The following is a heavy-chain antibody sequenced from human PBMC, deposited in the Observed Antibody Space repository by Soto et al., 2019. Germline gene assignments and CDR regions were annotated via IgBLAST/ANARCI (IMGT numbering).Heavy chain of an antibody. Sequence: LSCAASGFTFDDYAMHWVRQAPGKGLEWVSGISWNSGSIGYADSVKGRFTISRDNAKNSLYLQMNSLRAEDTALYYCAKDLFWSGYYNFYYGMDVWGRGTTVTVSS. CDR3: AKDLFWSGYYNFYYGMDV. CDR1: GFTFDDYA. D-gene: IGHD3-3*01. J-gene: IGHJ6*02. V-gene: IGHV3-9*01. CDR2: ISWNSGSI.